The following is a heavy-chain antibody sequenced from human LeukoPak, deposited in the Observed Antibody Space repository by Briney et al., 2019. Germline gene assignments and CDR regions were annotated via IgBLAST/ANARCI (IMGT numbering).Heavy chain of an antibody. CDR1: GFTFDDYG. D-gene: IGHD2-2*01. CDR3: AKDRVQVGYYYGMDV. J-gene: IGHJ6*02. Sequence: GRSLRLSCAASGFTFDDYGMHWVRQAPGKGLEWVSRISWNSGSTVYADSVKGRFTISRDNAKSCLYLQMNSLRPEDTALYYCAKDRVQVGYYYGMDVWGQGTTVTVSS. V-gene: IGHV3-9*01. CDR2: ISWNSGST.